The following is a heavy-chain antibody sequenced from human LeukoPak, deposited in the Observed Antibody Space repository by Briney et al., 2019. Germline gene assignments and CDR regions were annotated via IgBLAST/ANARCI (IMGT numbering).Heavy chain of an antibody. V-gene: IGHV4-59*01. Sequence: SETLSLTCTVSGGSISSYYWSWIGQPPGKGLEGIGYIYYSGSTNYNPSLKSRVTISVETSKNEFSLKLSSVTAADTAVYYCARNSRPWYFDLWGRGTLVTVSS. CDR2: IYYSGST. J-gene: IGHJ2*01. CDR3: ARNSRPWYFDL. CDR1: GGSISSYY. D-gene: IGHD6-25*01.